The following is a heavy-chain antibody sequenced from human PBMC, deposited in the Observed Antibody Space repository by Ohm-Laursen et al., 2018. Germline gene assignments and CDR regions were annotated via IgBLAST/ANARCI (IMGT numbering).Heavy chain of an antibody. CDR2: ITSGGNTI. CDR1: GFTFSDYY. D-gene: IGHD6-13*01. CDR3: ARYERRIAAAGIVNGAFDV. V-gene: IGHV3-11*01. J-gene: IGHJ3*01. Sequence: GSLRLSCTASGFTFSDYYMTWIRQAPGKGLEWVSYITSGGNTIYYADSVKGRFTISRANAKNSLYLQMNSLRAEDTAVYYCARYERRIAAAGIVNGAFDVWGQGTMVTISS.